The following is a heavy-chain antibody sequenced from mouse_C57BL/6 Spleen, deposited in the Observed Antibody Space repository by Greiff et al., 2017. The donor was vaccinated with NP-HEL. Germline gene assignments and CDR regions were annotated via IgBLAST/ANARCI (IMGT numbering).Heavy chain of an antibody. CDR2: INPNNGGT. CDR3: ARRTTVVPYYFDY. CDR1: GYTFTDYN. D-gene: IGHD1-1*01. J-gene: IGHJ2*01. Sequence: VQLQQSGPELVKPGASVKMSCKASGYTFTDYNMHWVKQSHGKSLEWIGYINPNNGGTSYNQKFKGKATLTVNKSSSTAYMELRSLTSEDSAVYYCARRTTVVPYYFDYWGQGTTLTVSS. V-gene: IGHV1-22*01.